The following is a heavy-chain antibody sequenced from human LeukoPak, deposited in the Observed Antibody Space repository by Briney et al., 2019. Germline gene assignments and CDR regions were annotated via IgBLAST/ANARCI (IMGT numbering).Heavy chain of an antibody. CDR3: AEGSQSSRPYYFDF. J-gene: IGHJ4*02. CDR1: GLTFKNYA. D-gene: IGHD6-19*01. CDR2: ITHNGGDT. V-gene: IGHV3-23*01. Sequence: GGSLRLSCAASGLTFKNYAMSWVRQAPGKGLEWVSAITHNGGDTYHADSVKGRFTISRDNSRNTLYLQMNSLRLEDSALYHCAEGSQSSRPYYFDFWGQGTLVTVSS.